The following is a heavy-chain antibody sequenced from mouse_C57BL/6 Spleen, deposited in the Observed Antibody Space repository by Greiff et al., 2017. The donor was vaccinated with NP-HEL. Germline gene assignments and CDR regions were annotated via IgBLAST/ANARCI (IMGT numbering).Heavy chain of an antibody. V-gene: IGHV1-18*01. CDR3: ARSVYYGSRDWYFDV. Sequence: EVKLLESGPELVKPGASVKIPCKASGYTFTDYNMDWVKQSHGKSLEWIGDINPNNGGTIYNQKFKGKATLTVDKSSSTAYMGLRSLTSEDTAVYYCARSVYYGSRDWYFDVWGTGTTVTVSS. CDR1: GYTFTDYN. CDR2: INPNNGGT. J-gene: IGHJ1*03. D-gene: IGHD1-1*01.